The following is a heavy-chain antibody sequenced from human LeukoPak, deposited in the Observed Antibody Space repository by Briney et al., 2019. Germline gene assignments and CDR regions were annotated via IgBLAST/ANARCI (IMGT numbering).Heavy chain of an antibody. CDR2: IYYSGST. J-gene: IGHJ6*02. D-gene: IGHD3-10*01. CDR3: ARERRFGDYYGMNV. V-gene: IGHV4-59*01. CDR1: GGSISSYY. Sequence: SETLSLTCTVSGGSISSYYWSWIRQPPGKGLEWIGYIYYSGSTNYNPSLKSRVTISVDTSKNQFSLKLSSVTAADTAVYYCARERRFGDYYGMNVWGQGTTVTVSS.